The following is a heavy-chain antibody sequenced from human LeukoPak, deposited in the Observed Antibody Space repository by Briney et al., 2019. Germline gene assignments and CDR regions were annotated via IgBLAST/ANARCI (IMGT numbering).Heavy chain of an antibody. D-gene: IGHD3-16*01. CDR3: ARDFGGPFDY. CDR1: GFTFSSYA. Sequence: GALRLSCAASGFTFSSYAMHWVRPAPGKGLEWGAVISYDGSNKYYADSVKGRFTISRDNSKNTLYLQMNSLRAEDTAVYYCARDFGGPFDYWGQGTLVTVSS. V-gene: IGHV3-30*01. CDR2: ISYDGSNK. J-gene: IGHJ4*02.